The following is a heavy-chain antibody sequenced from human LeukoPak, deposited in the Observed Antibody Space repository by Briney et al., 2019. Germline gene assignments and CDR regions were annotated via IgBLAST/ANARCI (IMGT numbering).Heavy chain of an antibody. CDR1: GFIVTNAW. J-gene: IGHJ4*02. V-gene: IGHV3-15*07. D-gene: IGHD3-3*02. CDR3: TTGIRGD. Sequence: GGSLRLSCAASGFIVTNAWMNWVRQAPGKGLEWVGRIQSKTDGGKTDYAAPVKGRFTISRDDSKNTLYLQMNSLKTEDAAIYYCTTGIRGDWGQGTLVTVSS. CDR2: IQSKTDGGKT.